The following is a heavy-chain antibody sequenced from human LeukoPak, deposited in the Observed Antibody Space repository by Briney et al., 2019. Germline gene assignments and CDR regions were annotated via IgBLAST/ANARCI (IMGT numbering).Heavy chain of an antibody. V-gene: IGHV3-66*01. Sequence: GGSLRLSCAASGFTVGSNYMSWVRQAPGKGLEWVSIIYRGGSTNYADSVKGRFTISRDTSKNTLYLQMSSLRAEDTAVYYCVKFGGSYTFDYWGQGTLVTVSS. CDR3: VKFGGSYTFDY. D-gene: IGHD1-26*01. J-gene: IGHJ4*02. CDR2: IYRGGST. CDR1: GFTVGSNY.